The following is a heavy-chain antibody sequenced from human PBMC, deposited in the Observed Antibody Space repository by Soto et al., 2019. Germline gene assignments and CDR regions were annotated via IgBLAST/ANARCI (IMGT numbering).Heavy chain of an antibody. CDR2: TRNKANSYST. CDR1: GFTFSDHY. CDR3: ASVALSGDPRTYSDY. D-gene: IGHD3-10*01. V-gene: IGHV3-72*01. J-gene: IGHJ4*02. Sequence: EVQLVESGGGLVQPGGSLRLSCAASGFTFSDHYMDWVRQAPGKGLEWVGRTRNKANSYSTEYAASVKGRFTISRDDSKNSLYLQLTSLKTEGTAVYYCASVALSGDPRTYSDYWGPGTLVTVYS.